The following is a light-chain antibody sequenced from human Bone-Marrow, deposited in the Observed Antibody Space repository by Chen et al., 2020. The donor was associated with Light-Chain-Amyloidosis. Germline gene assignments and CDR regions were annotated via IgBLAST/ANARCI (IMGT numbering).Light chain of an antibody. CDR1: SSNIGAGYN. Sequence: QPVLAQPLAVSGAPGQTVIISCTGRSSNIGAGYNVHWYQQLPGTVPKLLIYDNNNRPSGVPDRFSGSQSGTSASLSITGLQAHDEADYYCQSFDGTLRGAVVFGGGTTLTVL. CDR3: QSFDGTLRGAVV. CDR2: DNN. J-gene: IGLJ2*01. V-gene: IGLV1-40*01.